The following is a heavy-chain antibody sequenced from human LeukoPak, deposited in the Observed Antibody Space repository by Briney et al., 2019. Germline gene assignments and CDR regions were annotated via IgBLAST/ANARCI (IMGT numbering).Heavy chain of an antibody. CDR3: ARRHYYDSSGYYY. D-gene: IGHD3-22*01. CDR2: INHSGST. J-gene: IGHJ4*02. V-gene: IGHV4-34*01. Sequence: SETLPLTCAVYGGSFSGYYWSWIRQPPGKGLEWIGEINHSGSTNYNPSLKSRVTISVDTSKNQFSLKLSSVTAADTAVYYCARRHYYDSSGYYYWGQGTLVTVSS. CDR1: GGSFSGYY.